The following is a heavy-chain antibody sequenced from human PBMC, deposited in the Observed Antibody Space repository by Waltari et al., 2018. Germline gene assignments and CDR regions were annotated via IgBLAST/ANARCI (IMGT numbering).Heavy chain of an antibody. Sequence: QLVESGVGVAHPGRSLTPPGPTPDFTFSSNHLHWVRQIPGKGLEWGAVIWFDGSNPFYADSVKGRFTISRDNSKNTAYLNMNSLRAEDTAIYYCAKGAYHVSSSNGDSWGQGTLVIVSS. V-gene: IGHV3-33*06. CDR3: AKGAYHVSSSNGDS. CDR1: DFTFSSNH. J-gene: IGHJ4*02. CDR2: IWFDGSNP. D-gene: IGHD6-6*01.